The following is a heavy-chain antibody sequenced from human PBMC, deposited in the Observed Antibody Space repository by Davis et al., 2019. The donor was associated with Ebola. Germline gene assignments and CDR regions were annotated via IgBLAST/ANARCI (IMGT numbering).Heavy chain of an antibody. D-gene: IGHD1-26*01. V-gene: IGHV3-7*03. CDR2: IKQDGSEK. J-gene: IGHJ4*02. CDR3: AKDLRLGSYSDDY. CDR1: GFTFSDYY. Sequence: GESLKISCAASGFTFSDYYMTWIRQAPGKGLEWVANIKQDGSEKYYVDSVKGRFTISRDNAKNSLYLQMNSLRADGTAVYYCAKDLRLGSYSDDYWGQGTLVTVSS.